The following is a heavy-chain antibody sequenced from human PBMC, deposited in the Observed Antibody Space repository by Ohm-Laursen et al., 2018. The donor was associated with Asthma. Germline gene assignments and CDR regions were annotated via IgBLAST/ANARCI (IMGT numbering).Heavy chain of an antibody. CDR3: AREGSSSWNDFFDY. J-gene: IGHJ4*02. Sequence: TLSLTCTVSGDSISRSGYYWSWIRQHPGKGLEWIGYIYYSGITYYNPSLKSRVSISVDTSKNQFSLRLNSVTAADTAVYYCAREGSSSWNDFFDYWGQGTLVTVSS. D-gene: IGHD6-13*01. CDR1: GDSISRSGYY. CDR2: IYYSGIT. V-gene: IGHV4-31*03.